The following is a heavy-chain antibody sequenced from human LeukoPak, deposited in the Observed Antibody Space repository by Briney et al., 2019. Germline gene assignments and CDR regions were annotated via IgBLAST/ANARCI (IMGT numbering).Heavy chain of an antibody. CDR3: ARDRYCSSTSCFGFDP. CDR1: GYTSTGYY. Sequence: GASVKVSCKASGYTSTGYYMHWVRQAPGQGLEWMGWINPNSGGTNYAQKFQGRVTMTRDTSISTAYMELSRLRSDDTAVYYCARDRYCSSTSCFGFDPWGQGTLVTVSS. J-gene: IGHJ5*02. CDR2: INPNSGGT. D-gene: IGHD2-2*01. V-gene: IGHV1-2*02.